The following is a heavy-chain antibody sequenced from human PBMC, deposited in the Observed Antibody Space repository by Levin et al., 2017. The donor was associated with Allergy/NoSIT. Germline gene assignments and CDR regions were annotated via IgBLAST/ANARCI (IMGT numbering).Heavy chain of an antibody. CDR1: GFTFDDYS. CDR2: ISWNSGSI. Sequence: GGSLRLSCAASGFTFDDYSMHWVRQAPGKGLEWVSGISWNSGSIDYADSVKGRFTISRDNAKNSLYLQMNSLRAEDTALYYCAKDKYPGPQPQSMDVWGQGTTVTVSS. D-gene: IGHD2/OR15-2a*01. CDR3: AKDKYPGPQPQSMDV. V-gene: IGHV3-9*01. J-gene: IGHJ6*02.